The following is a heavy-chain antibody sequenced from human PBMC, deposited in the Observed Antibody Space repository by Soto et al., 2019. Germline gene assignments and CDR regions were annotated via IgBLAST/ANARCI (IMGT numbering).Heavy chain of an antibody. CDR1: GYTFTSYG. CDR3: ARDSGDIVVAVAANYMDV. Sequence: GGPVEVSFKASGYTFTSYGISWVRHAPGQWVGWVGWISSYSWSTNYAQKLQGRVTMATDTSTSTGYMGLGRLRSDDKAVYYCARDSGDIVVAVAANYMDVWGKGTTVTVSS. CDR2: ISSYSWST. V-gene: IGHV1-18*01. J-gene: IGHJ6*03. D-gene: IGHD2-15*01.